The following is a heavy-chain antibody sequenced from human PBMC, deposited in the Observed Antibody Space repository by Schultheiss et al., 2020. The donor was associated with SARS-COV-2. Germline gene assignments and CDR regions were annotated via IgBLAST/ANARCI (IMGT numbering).Heavy chain of an antibody. J-gene: IGHJ4*02. CDR3: AKDGHWTFDY. CDR1: GLTVSGNY. CDR2: ISYDGSNK. Sequence: GGSLRLSCAASGLTVSGNYVRWLRQAPGRGLEWVAVISYDGSNKYYADSVKGRFTISRDNSKNTLYLQMNSLRAEDTAVYYCAKDGHWTFDYWGQGTLVTVSS. D-gene: IGHD1-1*01. V-gene: IGHV3-30*18.